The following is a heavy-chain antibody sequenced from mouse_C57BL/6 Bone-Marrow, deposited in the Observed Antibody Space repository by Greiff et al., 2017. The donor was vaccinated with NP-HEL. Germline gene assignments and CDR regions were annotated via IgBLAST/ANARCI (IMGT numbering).Heavy chain of an antibody. V-gene: IGHV6-6*01. CDR2: IRNKANNHAK. Sequence: EVKLVESGGGLVQPGGSMKLSCAASGFTFSDAWMDWVRQSPEKGLEWVAEIRNKANNHAKYYAESVKGRFTISRDDSKSSVYLQMNSLRSEDTGIYYCTSRQLRLRDAYWGQGTLVTVSA. CDR3: TSRQLRLRDAY. D-gene: IGHD3-2*02. CDR1: GFTFSDAW. J-gene: IGHJ3*01.